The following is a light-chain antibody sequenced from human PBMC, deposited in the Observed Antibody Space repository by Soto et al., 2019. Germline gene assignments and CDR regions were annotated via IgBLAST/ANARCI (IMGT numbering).Light chain of an antibody. CDR2: RNN. CDR1: SSNLGSNY. J-gene: IGLJ3*02. CDR3: AGLDDSLTVL. V-gene: IGLV1-47*01. Sequence: QSVLTQPPSASGTPGQRVTISCSGSSSNLGSNYVYWYQQLPGTAPKLLTYRNNPRPSGDPDRFAGAKSGNSASLSISGPGSSVAADDYCAGLDDSLTVLLGGRSKLTVL.